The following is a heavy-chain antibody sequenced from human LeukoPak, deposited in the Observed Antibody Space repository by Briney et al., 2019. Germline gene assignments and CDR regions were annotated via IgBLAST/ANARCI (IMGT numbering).Heavy chain of an antibody. J-gene: IGHJ4*02. CDR1: GDSISSYY. CDR2: IHYSGST. Sequence: SETLSLTCSVSGDSISSYYWSWIRQPPGKGLEWIGYIHYSGSTNYNPSLKSRVTISVDTSKNQFSLKLSSVTAVDTAVYYCARRIPLTATYYFDYWGQGTLVTVSS. CDR3: ARRIPLTATYYFDY. V-gene: IGHV4-59*08. D-gene: IGHD5-18*01.